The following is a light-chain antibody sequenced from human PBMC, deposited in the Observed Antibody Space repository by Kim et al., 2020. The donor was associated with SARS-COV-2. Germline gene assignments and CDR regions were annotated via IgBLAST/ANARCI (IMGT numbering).Light chain of an antibody. CDR2: DAS. V-gene: IGKV1-33*01. Sequence: DIQMTQSPSSLSASVGDRVTITCQASQDISNYLNWHQQKPGKAPKLLIYDASNLETGVPSRFSGSGSGTDFTFTISSLQPEDIATYYCQQYDSLPFTFGPGTRVDIK. CDR3: QQYDSLPFT. J-gene: IGKJ3*01. CDR1: QDISNY.